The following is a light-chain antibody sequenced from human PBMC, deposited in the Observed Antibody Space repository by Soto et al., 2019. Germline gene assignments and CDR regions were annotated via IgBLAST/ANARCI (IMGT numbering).Light chain of an antibody. CDR2: TAS. Sequence: DLQMTQSPSSLSASVGDRVTITCRASQSISSYLNWYQQKPGKAPKLLIYTASSLQSGDQSRFSRNRSLKEITVTNSSLQPGDLASDYSQQSYSTRPFTVRPSTKVDIK. CDR1: QSISSY. CDR3: QQSYSTRPFT. J-gene: IGKJ3*01. V-gene: IGKV1-39*01.